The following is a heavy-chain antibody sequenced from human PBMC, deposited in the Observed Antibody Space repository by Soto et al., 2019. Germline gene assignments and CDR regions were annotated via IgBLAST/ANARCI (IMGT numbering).Heavy chain of an antibody. CDR3: AKDRGGI. J-gene: IGHJ3*02. CDR1: GFTFDDYA. V-gene: IGHV3-9*01. Sequence: SLKISCAASGFTFDDYAMHWVRQAPGKGLEWVSGISWNSGSIGYADSVKGRFTISRDNAKNSLYLQMNSLRAEDTALYYCAKDRGGIWGQGTMVTVSS. D-gene: IGHD3-16*01. CDR2: ISWNSGSI.